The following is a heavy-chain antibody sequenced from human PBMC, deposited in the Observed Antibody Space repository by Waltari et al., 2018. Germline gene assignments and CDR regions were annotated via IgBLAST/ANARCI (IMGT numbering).Heavy chain of an antibody. CDR1: GGSLSSYY. D-gene: IGHD1-26*01. Sequence: QVQLQESGPGLVKPSETLSLTCTVSGGSLSSYYWSWLRQPAGKGLEWIGRIYTSGSTNYNPSLKSRVTMSVDTSKNQFSLKLSSVTAADTAVYYCARDYGGATSDAFDIWGQGTMVTVSS. CDR2: IYTSGST. V-gene: IGHV4-4*07. CDR3: ARDYGGATSDAFDI. J-gene: IGHJ3*02.